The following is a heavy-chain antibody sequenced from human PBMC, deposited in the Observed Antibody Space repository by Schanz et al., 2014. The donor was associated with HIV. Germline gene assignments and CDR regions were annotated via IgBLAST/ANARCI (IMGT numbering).Heavy chain of an antibody. CDR2: ISYDGSRK. CDR3: AKGLTIWLQPPFDY. J-gene: IGHJ4*02. CDR1: GFTFNSYG. D-gene: IGHD5-12*01. Sequence: VQLVESGGGVVQPGRSLRVSCAASGFTFNSYGMHWVRQAPGKGLEWVAVISYDGSRKHFADSVKGRFTISRDNSKNTLYLQMNSLRAEDTAVYYCAKGLTIWLQPPFDYWGQGTLVTVSS. V-gene: IGHV3-30*18.